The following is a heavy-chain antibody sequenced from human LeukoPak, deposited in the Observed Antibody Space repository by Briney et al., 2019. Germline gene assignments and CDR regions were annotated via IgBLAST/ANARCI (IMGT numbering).Heavy chain of an antibody. J-gene: IGHJ4*02. CDR2: LDPEDGET. D-gene: IGHD4-17*01. V-gene: IGHV1-24*01. CDR3: ATDLNGDYDY. CDR1: GYTLTEFS. Sequence: ASVKVSCKVSGYTLTEFSMHWVRQAPGKGLEWMGGLDPEDGETIYAQKFQGRVTMTEDTSTDTAYMELSSLRSEDTAVYYCATDLNGDYDYWGQGTLVTVSS.